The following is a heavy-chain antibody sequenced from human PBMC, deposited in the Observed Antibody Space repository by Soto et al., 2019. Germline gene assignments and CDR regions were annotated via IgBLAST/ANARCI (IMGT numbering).Heavy chain of an antibody. CDR3: ARQSALGGYDYYFDY. CDR2: IYYSGST. D-gene: IGHD5-12*01. CDR1: GGSISSSSYY. J-gene: IGHJ4*02. V-gene: IGHV4-39*01. Sequence: QLQLQESGPGLVKPSETLSLTCTVSGGSISSSSYYWGWIRQPPGKGLEWIGSIYYSGSTYYNPSLKSRATISVDTSKNQFSLKLSSVTAADTAVYYCARQSALGGYDYYFDYWGQGTLVTVSS.